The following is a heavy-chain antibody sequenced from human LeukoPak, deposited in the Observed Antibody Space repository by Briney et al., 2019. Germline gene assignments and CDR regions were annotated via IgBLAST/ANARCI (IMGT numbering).Heavy chain of an antibody. Sequence: SETLSLTCTVSGYSISSGYYWGWIRQPPGKGLEWIGSIYHSGSTYYNPSLKSRVTISVDTSKNQFSLKLNSATAADTAIYYCARVYTSGWYHWFDPWGQGTLVTVSS. D-gene: IGHD6-19*01. CDR1: GYSISSGYY. J-gene: IGHJ5*02. CDR3: ARVYTSGWYHWFDP. V-gene: IGHV4-38-2*02. CDR2: IYHSGST.